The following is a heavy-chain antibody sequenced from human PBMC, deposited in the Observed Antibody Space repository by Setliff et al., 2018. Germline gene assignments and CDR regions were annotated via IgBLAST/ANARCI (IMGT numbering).Heavy chain of an antibody. V-gene: IGHV4-38-2*02. D-gene: IGHD3-10*01. CDR2: ISYSGST. CDR3: AATPYYFGSGSDY. J-gene: IGHJ4*02. CDR1: GHSISSGYY. Sequence: SETLSLTCTVSGHSISSGYYWGWIRQPPGKGLEWIGSISYSGSTYYNPSLKSRVTISVDTSKNQFSLKLSSVTAADTAVYYCAATPYYFGSGSDYWGQGTLVTVSS.